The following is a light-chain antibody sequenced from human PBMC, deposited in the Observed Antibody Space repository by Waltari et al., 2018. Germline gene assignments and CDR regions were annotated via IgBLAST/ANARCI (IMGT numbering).Light chain of an antibody. V-gene: IGKV4-1*01. Sequence: VMTQFPDLLAVFLGERATIHCQFSPSFLKGSTNKNDLAWYQQKPGQPPKLLIYWASTREFGVPDRFSGSGSETDFTLTISDLQAEDVAVYYCQQYLYSLPEYSFGQGTKVEI. CDR1: PSFLKGSTNKND. J-gene: IGKJ2*01. CDR2: WAS. CDR3: QQYLYSLPEYS.